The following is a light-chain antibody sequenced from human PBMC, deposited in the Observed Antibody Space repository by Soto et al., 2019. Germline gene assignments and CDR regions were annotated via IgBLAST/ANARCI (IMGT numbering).Light chain of an antibody. CDR3: SSYTSSYTVL. Sequence: QSALTQPASVSGSPGQSITISCTGTSSDVGNSNFVSWYQQHPGKAPKLMIYDVSNRPSGVSNRFSGSKSGNTASLTISGLQAEDEADYYCSSYTSSYTVLFGGGTKPTVL. J-gene: IGLJ2*01. CDR1: SSDVGNSNF. CDR2: DVS. V-gene: IGLV2-14*03.